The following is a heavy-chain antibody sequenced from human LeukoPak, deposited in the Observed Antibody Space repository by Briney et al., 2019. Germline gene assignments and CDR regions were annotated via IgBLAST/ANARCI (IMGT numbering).Heavy chain of an antibody. CDR2: IKRTTDGGTT. CDR3: ATDLLDV. Sequence: GGSLRLSCAASGFTFSNAWMSWVRQAPRKGLEWVGRIKRTTDGGTTEYAAPMKDRFTISGDDSKNTLYLQINSLKTEDTALYYCATDLLDVWGQGTTVTVSS. V-gene: IGHV3-15*01. J-gene: IGHJ6*02. CDR1: GFTFSNAW.